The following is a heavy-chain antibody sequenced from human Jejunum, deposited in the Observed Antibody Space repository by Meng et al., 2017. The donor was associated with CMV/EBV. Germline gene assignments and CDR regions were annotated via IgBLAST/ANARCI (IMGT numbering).Heavy chain of an antibody. CDR1: GGSISTDNYF. J-gene: IGHJ4*02. D-gene: IGHD2-21*02. V-gene: IGHV4-39*07. CDR3: ARDSLYGGDPDFDY. CDR2: IFYTGGT. Sequence: QLQLQESGPGLVQPSQTLSLPCTVSGGSISTDNYFWGWIRQPPGTGLEWIGTIFYTGGTYYNPSLKSRVTMSVDTSKNQFSLKLNSVTAADTAVYYCARDSLYGGDPDFDYWGQGTLVTVSS.